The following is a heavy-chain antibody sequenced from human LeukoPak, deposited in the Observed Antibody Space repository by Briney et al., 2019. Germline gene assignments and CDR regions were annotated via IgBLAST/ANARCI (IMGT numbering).Heavy chain of an antibody. V-gene: IGHV3-33*08. CDR2: IWYDGSNK. CDR1: GFTFSSYS. D-gene: IGHD2-21*02. Sequence: GGSLRLSCAASGFTFSSYSMNWVRQAPGKGLGWVAVIWYDGSNKYYADSVKGRFTISRDNSKNTLYLQMNSLRAEDTAVYYCAGPVVVTGDDAFDIWGQGTMVTVSS. CDR3: AGPVVVTGDDAFDI. J-gene: IGHJ3*02.